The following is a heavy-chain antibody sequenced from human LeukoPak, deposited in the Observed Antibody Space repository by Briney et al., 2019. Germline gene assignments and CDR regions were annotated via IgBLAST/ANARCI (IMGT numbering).Heavy chain of an antibody. D-gene: IGHD3-10*01. Sequence: GGSLRLSCAASGFTFSSYGMHWVRQAPGKGPEWVAGISYDGSKIYHVDSVKGRFTISRDNSQNTLYLQMNSLRAEDTALYHCANGLYHGSEIYYKGPFDYWGQGTLVTVSS. CDR1: GFTFSSYG. CDR2: ISYDGSKI. V-gene: IGHV3-30*18. CDR3: ANGLYHGSEIYYKGPFDY. J-gene: IGHJ4*02.